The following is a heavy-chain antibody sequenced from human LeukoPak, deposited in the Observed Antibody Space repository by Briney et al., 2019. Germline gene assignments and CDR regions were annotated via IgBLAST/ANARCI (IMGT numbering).Heavy chain of an antibody. Sequence: GGSLRLSCAASGFTFSSYSMNWVRQAPGKGLEWLSYVSSSGTTTYYADSVRGRFTISRDNAKNSLYLQMNSLRAEDTAVYYCARDVTYFDYWGQGTLVTVSS. CDR1: GFTFSSYS. J-gene: IGHJ4*02. CDR2: VSSSGTTT. V-gene: IGHV3-48*01. D-gene: IGHD2-21*02. CDR3: ARDVTYFDY.